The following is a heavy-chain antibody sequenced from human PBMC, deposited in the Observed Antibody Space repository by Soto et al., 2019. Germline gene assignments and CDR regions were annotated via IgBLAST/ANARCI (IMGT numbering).Heavy chain of an antibody. J-gene: IGHJ4*02. D-gene: IGHD3-10*01. Sequence: ASVKVSCKASGYTFTSYCISWVRQAPGQGLEWMGWISAYNGNTNYAQKLQGRVTMTTDTSTSTAYMELRSLRSDDTAVYYCARTLWFGESQPAFDYWGQGTLVTVSS. CDR3: ARTLWFGESQPAFDY. CDR2: ISAYNGNT. CDR1: GYTFTSYC. V-gene: IGHV1-18*01.